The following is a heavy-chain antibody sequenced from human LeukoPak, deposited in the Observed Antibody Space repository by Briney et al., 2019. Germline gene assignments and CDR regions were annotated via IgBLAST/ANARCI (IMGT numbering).Heavy chain of an antibody. CDR2: FSSSISHI. Sequence: AGGSLGLSCAASGFTFSSYSMNCVRQSPGRGVECVSSFSSSISHIYYADSVKGRFTISRDNAKNSLYMQMNSLRAEDTAVYYCARTGYCSSTSCYRRGYYFDYWGQGTLVTVSS. J-gene: IGHJ4*02. CDR1: GFTFSSYS. D-gene: IGHD2-2*02. V-gene: IGHV3-21*01. CDR3: ARTGYCSSTSCYRRGYYFDY.